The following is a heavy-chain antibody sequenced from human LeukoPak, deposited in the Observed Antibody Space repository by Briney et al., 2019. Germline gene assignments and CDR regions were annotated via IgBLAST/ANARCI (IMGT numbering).Heavy chain of an antibody. D-gene: IGHD6-13*01. J-gene: IGHJ4*02. V-gene: IGHV7-4-1*02. CDR3: ARGRDGQQLALPFDY. Sequence: ASVKFSCKASGYTFTSYAMNWVRQAPGQGLEWMGWINTNTGNPTYAQGFTGRFVFSLDTSVSTAYLQTSSLKAEDTAVYYCARGRDGQQLALPFDYWGQGTLVTVSS. CDR1: GYTFTSYA. CDR2: INTNTGNP.